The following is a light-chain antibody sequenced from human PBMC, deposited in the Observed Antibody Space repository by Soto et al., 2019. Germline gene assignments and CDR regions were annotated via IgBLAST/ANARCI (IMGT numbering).Light chain of an antibody. CDR3: QQYGSSPPIT. V-gene: IGKV3-20*01. CDR2: GAS. J-gene: IGKJ5*01. CDR1: QSVSSCY. Sequence: EIVLTQSPGTLSLSPGERVTLSCRASQSVSSCYLAWYQQKPGQAPRLLIYGASSRATGIPDRFSGSGSGTDFTLTISRLEPEDFAVYYCQQYGSSPPITFGQGTRLEIK.